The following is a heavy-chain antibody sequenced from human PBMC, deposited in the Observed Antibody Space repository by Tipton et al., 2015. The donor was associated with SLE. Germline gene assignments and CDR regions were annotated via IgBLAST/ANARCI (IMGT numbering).Heavy chain of an antibody. Sequence: SLRLSCAASGFTFSSYWMNWVRQAPGKGLVWVSRSNSDESVTTYAASVKGRFTVSRDNAKNTLYLQMNSLRAEDTAVYYCARASYTTSRFDYWGQGTLVTVSS. J-gene: IGHJ4*02. CDR3: ARASYTTSRFDY. V-gene: IGHV3-74*01. D-gene: IGHD6-6*01. CDR1: GFTFSSYW. CDR2: SNSDESVT.